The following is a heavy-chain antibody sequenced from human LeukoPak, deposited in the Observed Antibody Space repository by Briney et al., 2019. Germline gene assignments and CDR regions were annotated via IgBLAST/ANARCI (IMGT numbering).Heavy chain of an antibody. Sequence: GGSLRLSCAGSVFTFSSYDMNWVRQAPGKGLEWFSVISDGGGSTYYADFVKGRLTISRDNSRNTLYLQMNNLRAEDTAVYYCATAISGSYGYLEHWGQGTLVTVSS. J-gene: IGHJ4*02. CDR2: ISDGGGST. D-gene: IGHD1-26*01. V-gene: IGHV3-23*01. CDR1: VFTFSSYD. CDR3: ATAISGSYGYLEH.